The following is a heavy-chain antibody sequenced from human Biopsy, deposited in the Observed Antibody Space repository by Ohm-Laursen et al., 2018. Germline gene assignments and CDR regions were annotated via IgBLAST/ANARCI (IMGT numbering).Heavy chain of an antibody. Sequence: SLRLSCSASGFSFSNYGMHWVRQAPGKGLEWVALISHGGNDEYYADSVEGRFTISRDNAKNTLYLQMNSPRAEDTAVYYCARDSSRRAREGGMDVWGQGTTVTVSS. CDR2: ISHGGNDE. D-gene: IGHD6-6*01. CDR1: GFSFSNYG. V-gene: IGHV3-30*03. J-gene: IGHJ6*02. CDR3: ARDSSRRAREGGMDV.